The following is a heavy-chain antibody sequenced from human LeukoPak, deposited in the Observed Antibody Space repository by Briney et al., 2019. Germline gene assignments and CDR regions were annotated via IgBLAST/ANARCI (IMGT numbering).Heavy chain of an antibody. V-gene: IGHV3-23*01. CDR1: GFTFSSYG. J-gene: IGHJ4*02. D-gene: IGHD3-10*01. CDR2: ISGSGGST. Sequence: GGTLRLSCAASGFTFSSYGMSWVRQAPGKGLEWVSAISGSGGSTYYADSVKGRFTISRDNAKNSLYLQMNSLRAEDTAVYYCAKTGVYYYGSGSSIYFDYWGQGTLVTVSS. CDR3: AKTGVYYYGSGSSIYFDY.